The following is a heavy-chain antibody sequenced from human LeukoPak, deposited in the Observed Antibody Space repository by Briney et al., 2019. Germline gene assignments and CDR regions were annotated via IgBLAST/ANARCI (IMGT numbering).Heavy chain of an antibody. V-gene: IGHV4-59*01. J-gene: IGHJ5*02. CDR1: DGSMTNYP. CDR3: ARGSGGYRFDP. CDR2: IYNSETT. D-gene: IGHD3-22*01. Sequence: PSETLSLTCTVSDGSMTNYPWTWIRQSPGRAPEYIGYIYNSETTKYNPSLKSRVTLSVDMSKKQFSLRLNSVTAADTAVYYCARGSGGYRFDPWGQGILVTVSS.